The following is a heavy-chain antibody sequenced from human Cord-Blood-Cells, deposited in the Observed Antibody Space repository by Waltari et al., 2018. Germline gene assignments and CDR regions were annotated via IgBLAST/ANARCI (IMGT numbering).Heavy chain of an antibody. CDR3: ARGGGEVLWFRELLYYFDY. J-gene: IGHJ4*02. D-gene: IGHD3-10*01. CDR2: IYSGGST. Sequence: EVQLVESGGGLVQPGGSLRLSCAASGFTVSSNYMSWVRQAPGKGLEWVAVIYSGGSTYYAASVKGRFTISRDNSKNTLYLQMNSLRAEDTAVYYCARGGGEVLWFRELLYYFDYWGQGTLVTVSS. V-gene: IGHV3-66*01. CDR1: GFTVSSNY.